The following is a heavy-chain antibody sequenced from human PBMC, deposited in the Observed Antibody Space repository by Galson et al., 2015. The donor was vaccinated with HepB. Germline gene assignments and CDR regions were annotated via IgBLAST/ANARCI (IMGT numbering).Heavy chain of an antibody. J-gene: IGHJ4*02. CDR1: GGSFSGYY. CDR2: INHSGST. D-gene: IGHD3-16*01. Sequence: ETLSLTCAVYGGSFSGYYWSWIRQPPGKGLEWIGEINHSGSTNYNPSLKSRVTISVDTSKNQFSLKLSSVTAADTAVYYCARGRIGRLFRFGLDYWGQGTLVTVSS. V-gene: IGHV4-34*01. CDR3: ARGRIGRLFRFGLDY.